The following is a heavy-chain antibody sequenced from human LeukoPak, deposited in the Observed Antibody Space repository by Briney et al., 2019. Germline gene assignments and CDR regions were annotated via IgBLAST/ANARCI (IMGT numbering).Heavy chain of an antibody. CDR3: AREFYDRSGYYFVPFDY. V-gene: IGHV4-34*01. Sequence: SETLSLTCAVYGGSFSGYYWSWIRQPPGKGLEWIGEINHSGSTNYNPSLKSRVTISVDTSKNQFSLKLSSVTAADTAVYYCAREFYDRSGYYFVPFDYWGQGTLVTVSS. D-gene: IGHD3-22*01. CDR2: INHSGST. J-gene: IGHJ4*02. CDR1: GGSFSGYY.